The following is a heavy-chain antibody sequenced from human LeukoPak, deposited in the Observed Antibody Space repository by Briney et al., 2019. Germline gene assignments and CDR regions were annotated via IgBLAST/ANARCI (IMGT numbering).Heavy chain of an antibody. CDR1: GGSISTSNYY. Sequence: SETLSLTCTVSGGSISTSNYYWGWIRQPPGKGLEWIGNIFYSGSTYYSPSLKSRVTISLDTSRNQFSLKLNSVTAADTAVYYCARVYVDTAMYDYWGQGTLVTVSS. D-gene: IGHD5-18*01. CDR3: ARVYVDTAMYDY. CDR2: IFYSGST. J-gene: IGHJ4*02. V-gene: IGHV4-39*07.